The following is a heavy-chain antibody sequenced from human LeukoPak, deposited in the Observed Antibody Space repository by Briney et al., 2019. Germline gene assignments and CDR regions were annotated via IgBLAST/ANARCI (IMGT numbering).Heavy chain of an antibody. CDR3: AKDRPNYYGSNGHYYKLNGDC. D-gene: IGHD3-22*01. J-gene: IGHJ4*02. CDR1: GFTFSSYA. CDR2: ITSSGAAT. V-gene: IGHV3-23*01. Sequence: GGSLRLSCAASGFTFSSYAMSWVRQAPGKGLEWVSSITSSGAATYYADSVKGRFTISRDNSDNTLYLRMNSLRAEDTAVYYCAKDRPNYYGSNGHYYKLNGDCWGQGTLVTVSS.